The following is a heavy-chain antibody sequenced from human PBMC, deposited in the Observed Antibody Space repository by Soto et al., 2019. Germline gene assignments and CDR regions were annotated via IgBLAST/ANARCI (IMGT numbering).Heavy chain of an antibody. CDR1: GFTFSSYG. J-gene: IGHJ3*02. V-gene: IGHV3-30*18. D-gene: IGHD5-12*01. Sequence: QVQLVESGGGVVQPGRSLRLSCAASGFTFSSYGMHWVRQAPGKGLEWVAVISYDGSNKYYADSVKGRLTISRDNSKNTLYPQMNNLRAEDTAVYYCAKDNGSGCDWLRVGDASDIWGQGTMVTVSS. CDR3: AKDNGSGCDWLRVGDASDI. CDR2: ISYDGSNK.